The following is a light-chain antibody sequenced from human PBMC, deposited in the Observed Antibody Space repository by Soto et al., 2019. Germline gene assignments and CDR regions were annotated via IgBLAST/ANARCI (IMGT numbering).Light chain of an antibody. CDR3: QQYNSYRYT. CDR2: KAS. J-gene: IGKJ2*01. Sequence: DIQMTQSPSTLSASVGDRVTITCRASQSISSWLAWYQQKPGKAPKLLIYKASSLESGVPSRFSGSGSGTEFTLTISSLQTDEFATYYCQQYNSYRYTFGQGTKLEIK. CDR1: QSISSW. V-gene: IGKV1-5*03.